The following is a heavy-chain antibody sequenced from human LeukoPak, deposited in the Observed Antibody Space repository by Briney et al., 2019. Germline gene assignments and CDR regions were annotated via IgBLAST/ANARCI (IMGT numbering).Heavy chain of an antibody. CDR2: IYYSGST. V-gene: IGHV4-30-4*01. CDR1: GGSTSSGDYY. D-gene: IGHD2-2*01. CDR3: ARYLREIVVGLDY. Sequence: SETLSLTCTVSGGSTSSGDYYWSWIRQPPGKGLEWIGYIYYSGSTYYNPSLKSRVTISVDTSKNQFSLKLSSVTAADTAVYYCARYLREIVVGLDYWGQGTLVTVSS. J-gene: IGHJ4*02.